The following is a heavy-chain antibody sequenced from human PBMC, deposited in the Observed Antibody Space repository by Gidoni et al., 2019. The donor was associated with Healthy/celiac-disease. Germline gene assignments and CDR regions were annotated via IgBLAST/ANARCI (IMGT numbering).Heavy chain of an antibody. J-gene: IGHJ3*02. V-gene: IGHV5-10-1*03. CDR2: IDPSDSYT. Sequence: EVQLVQSGAEVKKPGESLRISCQGSGYSFTSYWISWVRQMPGKGLEWMGRIDPSDSYTNYSPSFQGHVTISADKSISTAYLQWSSLKASDTAMYYCARHGIGDYVWGSYRYSSAGWDAFDIWGQGTMVTVSS. D-gene: IGHD3-16*02. CDR1: GYSFTSYW. CDR3: ARHGIGDYVWGSYRYSSAGWDAFDI.